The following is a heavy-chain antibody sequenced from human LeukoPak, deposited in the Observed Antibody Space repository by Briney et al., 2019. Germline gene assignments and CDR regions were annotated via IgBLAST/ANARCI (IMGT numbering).Heavy chain of an antibody. D-gene: IGHD1-26*01. J-gene: IGHJ4*02. V-gene: IGHV3-23*01. CDR2: ISGSGGST. CDR1: GFTFSSYA. Sequence: GGSLRLSCAASGFTFSSYAMSWVRQAPGKGLEWVSAISGSGGSTYYADSVKGRFTISRDNSKNTLHLQMNSLRAEDTAVYHCAKVSAGWELLDYWGQGTLVTVSS. CDR3: AKVSAGWELLDY.